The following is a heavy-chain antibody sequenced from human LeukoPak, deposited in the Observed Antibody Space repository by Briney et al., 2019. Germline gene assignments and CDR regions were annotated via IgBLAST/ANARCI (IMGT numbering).Heavy chain of an antibody. CDR3: ARDPGYSYGYGYYYYGMDV. CDR2: ISYDGSNK. Sequence: PGGSLRLSCEASGFTFSNSWMTWVRQAPGKGLEWVAVISYDGSNKYYADSVKGRFTISRDNSKNTLYLQMNSLRAEDTAVYYCARDPGYSYGYGYYYYGMDVWGQGTTVTVSS. J-gene: IGHJ6*02. CDR1: GFTFSNSW. D-gene: IGHD5-18*01. V-gene: IGHV3-30*03.